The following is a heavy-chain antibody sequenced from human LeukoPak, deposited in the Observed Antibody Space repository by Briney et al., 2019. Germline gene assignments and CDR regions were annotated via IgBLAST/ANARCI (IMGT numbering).Heavy chain of an antibody. CDR3: ARGSRNCYGLSCWFDP. Sequence: PGGCLRLSCAASGFTFSSYSMNWVRQAPGKGLEWVSSIISSSSYIYYADSVKGRFTISRDNAKNSLYLQMNSLRAEDTAVYYCARGSRNCYGLSCWFDPWGQGTLVTVSS. V-gene: IGHV3-21*04. J-gene: IGHJ5*02. D-gene: IGHD2-2*01. CDR2: IISSSSYI. CDR1: GFTFSSYS.